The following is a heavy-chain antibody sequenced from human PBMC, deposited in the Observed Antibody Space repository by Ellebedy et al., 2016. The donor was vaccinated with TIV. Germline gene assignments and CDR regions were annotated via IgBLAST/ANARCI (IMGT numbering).Heavy chain of an antibody. Sequence: GGSLRLSXEGSGFVFSNYAMNWVRQAPGKGLEWVSSISGSGRHIFYVDSVKGRFTISRDNVRNSVYLQMSGLRVEDTAVYYCARGLENDYYYYGMDVWGQGTTVTVSS. V-gene: IGHV3-21*01. CDR1: GFVFSNYA. CDR3: ARGLENDYYYYGMDV. D-gene: IGHD1-1*01. CDR2: ISGSGRHI. J-gene: IGHJ6*02.